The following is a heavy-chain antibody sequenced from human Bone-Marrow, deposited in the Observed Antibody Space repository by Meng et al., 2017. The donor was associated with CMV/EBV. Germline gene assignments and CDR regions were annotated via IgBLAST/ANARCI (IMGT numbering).Heavy chain of an antibody. J-gene: IGHJ5*02. Sequence: SCKASRGTCSKYPVSWVRHAPGLGLEWMGGFIPVFATPSYAQKFQGRLTISTDESTSTAYMALNSLRSEDTAVYYCATEGPLNWFDRWGQGTLVTVSS. V-gene: IGHV1-69*05. CDR2: FIPVFATP. CDR3: ATEGPLNWFDR. CDR1: RGTCSKYP.